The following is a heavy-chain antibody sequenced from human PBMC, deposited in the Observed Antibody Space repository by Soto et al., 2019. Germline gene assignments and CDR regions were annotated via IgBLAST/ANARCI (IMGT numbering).Heavy chain of an antibody. CDR3: ARDSYGSGYGMDI. CDR2: VYWDDDK. V-gene: IGHV2-5*02. J-gene: IGHJ6*02. Sequence: QITLKESGPTLVKPTQTLTLTCTFSGFSLTTSGVGVGWIRQPPGKALEWLALVYWDDDKRYSPSLKSRRNITKDTSNNQLVLTMSNMDPVDTAKYYCARDSYGSGYGMDIWGQGTTVTVSS. CDR1: GFSLTTSGVG. D-gene: IGHD3-10*01.